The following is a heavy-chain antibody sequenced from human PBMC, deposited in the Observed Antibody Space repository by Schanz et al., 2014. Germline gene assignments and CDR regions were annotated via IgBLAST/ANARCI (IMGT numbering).Heavy chain of an antibody. CDR3: ARDSDRATMVRTYNWFDP. J-gene: IGHJ5*02. Sequence: VQLVQSGGGVVQPGGSLRLSCVASGFTFSSYSMNWVRQAPGKGLEWVSYISSSSSTIYYADSVKGRFTISRDNAKNSLYLQMNSLRDEDTAVYYCARDSDRATMVRTYNWFDPWGQGTLVTVSS. CDR1: GFTFSSYS. V-gene: IGHV3-48*02. D-gene: IGHD3-10*01. CDR2: ISSSSSTI.